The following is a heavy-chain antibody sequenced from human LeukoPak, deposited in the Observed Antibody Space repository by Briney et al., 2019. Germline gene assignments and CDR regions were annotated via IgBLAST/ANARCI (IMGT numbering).Heavy chain of an antibody. V-gene: IGHV4-59*01. D-gene: IGHD3-22*01. J-gene: IGHJ4*02. CDR2: IYRSGST. CDR1: GGSINNYY. Sequence: SETLSLTCTVSGGSINNYYWSWIRQPPAKGLEWIGYIYRSGSTKYNPFLKSRVTVLVDTSKKKFSLELSSVTAADTAVYYCARTSYYGSRAYYDYWGQGTLVTVSS. CDR3: ARTSYYGSRAYYDY.